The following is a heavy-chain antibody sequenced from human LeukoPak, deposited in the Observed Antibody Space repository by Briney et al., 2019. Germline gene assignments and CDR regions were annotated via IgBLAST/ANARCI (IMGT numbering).Heavy chain of an antibody. CDR2: ISWNSGSI. CDR1: GFTFSSYA. V-gene: IGHV3-9*01. D-gene: IGHD4-17*01. J-gene: IGHJ6*02. CDR3: AKDINGVYYYYGMDV. Sequence: SLRLSCAASGFTFSSYAMSWVRQAPGKGLEWVSGISWNSGSIGYADSVKGRFTISRDNAKNSLYLQMNSLRAEDTALYYCAKDINGVYYYYGMDVWGQGTTVTVSS.